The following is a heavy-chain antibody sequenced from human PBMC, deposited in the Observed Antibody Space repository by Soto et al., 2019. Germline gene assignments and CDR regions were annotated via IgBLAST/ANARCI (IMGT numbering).Heavy chain of an antibody. V-gene: IGHV3-21*01. CDR1: GFTFSSYS. CDR2: ISSSSSYI. D-gene: IGHD6-19*01. CDR3: ARDQVAGTRYFDL. J-gene: IGHJ2*01. Sequence: VQLVESGGGLVKPGGSLRLSCAASGFTFSSYSMNWVRQAPGKGLEWVSSISSSSSYIYYADSVKGRFTISRDNAKNSLYLQMNSLRAEDTAVYYCARDQVAGTRYFDLWGRGTLVTVYS.